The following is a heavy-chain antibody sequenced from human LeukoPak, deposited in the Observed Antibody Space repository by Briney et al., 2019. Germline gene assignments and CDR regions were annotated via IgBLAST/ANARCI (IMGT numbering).Heavy chain of an antibody. CDR1: GFTFSSYT. CDR3: ARVYASGSYYRGMDV. J-gene: IGHJ6*02. Sequence: PGGSLRLSCAASGFTFSSYTMNWVRQAPGKGLERVSSISSSSTYIYHAESVKGQFTISRDDAKNSLYLQMNSLRAEDTAVYYCARVYASGSYYRGMDVWGQGTTVTVSS. D-gene: IGHD3-10*01. CDR2: ISSSSTYI. V-gene: IGHV3-21*06.